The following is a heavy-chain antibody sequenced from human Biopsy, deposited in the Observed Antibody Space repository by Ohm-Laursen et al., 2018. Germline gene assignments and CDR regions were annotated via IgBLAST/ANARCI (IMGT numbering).Heavy chain of an antibody. J-gene: IGHJ6*02. CDR3: AKDRYPSSWHYYFGMDV. D-gene: IGHD6-13*01. CDR2: ISWDSSRI. V-gene: IGHV3-9*01. Sequence: SLSLSCSASGFIFADYAMHWVRQAPGKGLEWASGISWDSSRIDYADSVKGRFTISRDNAKNSLYLQMNSLRSEDTALYYCAKDRYPSSWHYYFGMDVWGQGTTVTVSS. CDR1: GFIFADYA.